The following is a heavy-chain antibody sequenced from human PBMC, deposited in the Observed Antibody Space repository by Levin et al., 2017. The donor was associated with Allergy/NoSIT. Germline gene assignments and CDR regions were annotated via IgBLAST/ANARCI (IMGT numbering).Heavy chain of an antibody. J-gene: IGHJ4*02. Sequence: GESLKISCKASGYTFTSYGISWVRQAPGQGLEWKGWISAYKGNKKYAKKLEGRVTMTTDTSTSTAYMELRSLRSDDTAVYYCARVGTGGVYSLDWGQGTLVTVSS. D-gene: IGHD2-8*02. V-gene: IGHV1-18*01. CDR2: ISAYKGNK. CDR1: GYTFTSYG. CDR3: ARVGTGGVYSLD.